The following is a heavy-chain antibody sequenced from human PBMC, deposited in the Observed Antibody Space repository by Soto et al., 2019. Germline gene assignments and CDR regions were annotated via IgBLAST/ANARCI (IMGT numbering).Heavy chain of an antibody. CDR3: ARDHYDSSGYYYVRGEGNFDY. D-gene: IGHD3-22*01. CDR2: INPNSGGT. CDR1: GYTFTGYY. J-gene: IGHJ4*02. V-gene: IGHV1-2*04. Sequence: ASVKVSCKASGYTFTGYYMHWVRQAPGQGLEWMGWINPNSGGTNYAQKFQGWVTMTRDTSISTAYMELSRLRSDDTAVYYCARDHYDSSGYYYVRGEGNFDYWGQGTLVTVSS.